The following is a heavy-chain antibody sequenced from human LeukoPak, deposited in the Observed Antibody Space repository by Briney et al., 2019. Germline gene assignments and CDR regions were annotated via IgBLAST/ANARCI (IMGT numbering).Heavy chain of an antibody. CDR3: ASSSSWYPYFDY. D-gene: IGHD6-13*01. J-gene: IGHJ4*02. CDR2: IYSGGST. Sequence: GGSLRLSCAASGFTVSSNYMSWVRQAPGKGLEWVSVIYSGGSTYYADSVKGRFTISRDNSKNTLYLQMNSLTAEDTAVYYCASSSSWYPYFDYWGQGTLVTVSS. CDR1: GFTVSSNY. V-gene: IGHV3-53*01.